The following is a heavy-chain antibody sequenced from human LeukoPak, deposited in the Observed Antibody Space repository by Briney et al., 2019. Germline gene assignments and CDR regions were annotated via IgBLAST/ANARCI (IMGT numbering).Heavy chain of an antibody. Sequence: GGSLRLSRAASGFTVSSNYMTWVRQAPGKGLEWVSVISRGGTRSYADSVKGRFTISRDNSNNTVYVQMNSLRAEDTAVYYCASLNDYGSFFDYWGQGTLVTVSS. CDR1: GFTVSSNY. CDR2: ISRGGTR. V-gene: IGHV3-66*01. CDR3: ASLNDYGSFFDY. J-gene: IGHJ4*02. D-gene: IGHD4-17*01.